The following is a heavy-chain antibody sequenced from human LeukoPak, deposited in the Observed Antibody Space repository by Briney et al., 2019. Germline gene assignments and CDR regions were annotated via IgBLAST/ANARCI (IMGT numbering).Heavy chain of an antibody. Sequence: SGGSLRLSCAASGFTFSSYWMSWVRQAPGKGLEWVANIKQDGSEKYYVDSVKGRFTISRDNAKNSLYLQMNSLRAEDTAVYYCARVGYITCYYDSSGYYPYYFDYWGQGTLVTVSS. J-gene: IGHJ4*02. D-gene: IGHD3-22*01. CDR1: GFTFSSYW. CDR2: IKQDGSEK. V-gene: IGHV3-7*01. CDR3: ARVGYITCYYDSSGYYPYYFDY.